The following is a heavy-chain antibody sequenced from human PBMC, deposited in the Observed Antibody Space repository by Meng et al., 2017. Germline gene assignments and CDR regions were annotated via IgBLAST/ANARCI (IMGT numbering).Heavy chain of an antibody. CDR1: GFTFSTYE. D-gene: IGHD3-3*01. Sequence: GGSLRLSCAASGFTFSTYEMNWVRQAPGKGLEWVSYISDTGSPIYYADSVKGRFTISRDNAKNSLYLQMNSLRAEDTGFYYCARVHARSDFWSGYSLNYYYGMDVWGQGTTVTVSS. J-gene: IGHJ6*02. CDR2: ISDTGSPI. CDR3: ARVHARSDFWSGYSLNYYYGMDV. V-gene: IGHV3-48*03.